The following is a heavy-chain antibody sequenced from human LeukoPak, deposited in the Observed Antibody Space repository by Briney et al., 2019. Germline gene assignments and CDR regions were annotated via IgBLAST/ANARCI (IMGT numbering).Heavy chain of an antibody. V-gene: IGHV3-73*01. CDR3: SRRGDYDFDY. CDR1: GFTFSDST. Sequence: PGGSLKLSCAASGFTFSDSTIHWVRQASGKGLEWLGRIRTNTHNYATAYAASLKGRFTIFRDDSHNMAYLQLNSLKTEDTALYYCSRRGDYDFDYWGQGTLVTVSS. CDR2: IRTNTHNYAT. D-gene: IGHD4-17*01. J-gene: IGHJ4*02.